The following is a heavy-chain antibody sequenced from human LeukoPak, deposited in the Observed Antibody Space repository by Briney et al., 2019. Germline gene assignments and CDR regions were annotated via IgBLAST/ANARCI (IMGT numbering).Heavy chain of an antibody. D-gene: IGHD2-2*01. CDR1: EFTFSSYG. J-gene: IGHJ4*02. V-gene: IGHV3-33*01. CDR2: IWYDGSNK. CDR3: ARDRCSSTSCYQDY. Sequence: GGSLRLSCAASEFTFSSYGMHWVRQAPGKGLEWVAVIWYDGSNKYYADSVKGRFTISRDNSKNTLYLQMNSLRAEDTAVYYCARDRCSSTSCYQDYWGQGTLVTVSS.